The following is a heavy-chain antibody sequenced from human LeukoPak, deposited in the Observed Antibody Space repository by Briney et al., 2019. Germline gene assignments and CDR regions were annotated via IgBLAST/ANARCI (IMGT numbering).Heavy chain of an antibody. CDR1: GGSISSYY. CDR3: AREYGVGAFDI. CDR2: IYYSGST. V-gene: IGHV4-59*01. J-gene: IGHJ3*02. D-gene: IGHD4-17*01. Sequence: PSETLSLTCTVSGGSISSYYWSWIRQPPGKGLEWIGYIYYSGSTNYNPSLKSRVTISVDTSKNQFSLKLSSVTAADTAVYYCAREYGVGAFDIWGQGTMVTVSS.